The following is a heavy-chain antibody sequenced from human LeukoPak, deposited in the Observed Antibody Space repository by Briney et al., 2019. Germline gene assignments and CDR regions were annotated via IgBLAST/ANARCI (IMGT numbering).Heavy chain of an antibody. J-gene: IGHJ3*02. Sequence: GSLRLSCAASGFTLSSHSMNWVRQAPGKGLEWVSSISSSSSYIYYADSVKGRFTISRDNAKNSLYLQMNSLRVEDTAVYHCARGYSNYGYTFDMWGQGTMVTVSS. CDR1: GFTLSSHS. CDR3: ARGYSNYGYTFDM. V-gene: IGHV3-21*01. D-gene: IGHD4-11*01. CDR2: ISSSSSYI.